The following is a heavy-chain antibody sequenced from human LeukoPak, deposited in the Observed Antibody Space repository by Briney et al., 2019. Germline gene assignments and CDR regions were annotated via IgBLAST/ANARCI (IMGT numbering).Heavy chain of an antibody. V-gene: IGHV3-30*04. J-gene: IGHJ4*02. CDR2: ISYDGSNK. CDR3: ARGIFTGYSSSWSWGGLDY. CDR1: GFTFSSYA. D-gene: IGHD6-13*01. Sequence: GGSLRLSCAASGFTFSSYAMHWVRQAPGKGLEWVAVISYDGSNKYYADSVKGRFTIPRDSSKNTLYLQMNSLRAEDTAVYYCARGIFTGYSSSWSWGGLDYWGQGTLVTVSS.